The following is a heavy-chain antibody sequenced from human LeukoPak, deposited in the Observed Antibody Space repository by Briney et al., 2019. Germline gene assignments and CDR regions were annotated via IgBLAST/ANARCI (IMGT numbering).Heavy chain of an antibody. V-gene: IGHV1-18*01. Sequence: GASVKVSCKASGYTFTNYGINWVRQAPGQGLEWMGWISAYNGNTNYAQKLQGRVTMTTDTSTSTAYMELRSLRSDDTAVYYCARVCRSGQGPYFDYWGQGTLVTVSS. CDR1: GYTFTNYG. CDR2: ISAYNGNT. CDR3: ARVCRSGQGPYFDY. D-gene: IGHD7-27*01. J-gene: IGHJ4*02.